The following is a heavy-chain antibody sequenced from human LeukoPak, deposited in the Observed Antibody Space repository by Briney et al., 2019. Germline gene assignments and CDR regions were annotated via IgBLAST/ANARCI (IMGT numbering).Heavy chain of an antibody. Sequence: SETLSPTCTVSGGPISSSSYYLGWIRPPPGKGLGWVGGIFFSGGTYYNPSLKSRVTISVDTSKNQFSLKLSSVTAADTAVYYCARVCGFNSGWYPYYYYYYYMDVWGKGTTVTVSS. CDR1: GGPISSSSYY. CDR2: IFFSGGT. J-gene: IGHJ6*03. CDR3: ARVCGFNSGWYPYYYYYYYMDV. D-gene: IGHD6-19*01. V-gene: IGHV4-39*07.